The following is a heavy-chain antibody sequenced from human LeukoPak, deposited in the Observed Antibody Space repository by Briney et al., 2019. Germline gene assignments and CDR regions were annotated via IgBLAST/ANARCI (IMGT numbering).Heavy chain of an antibody. V-gene: IGHV4-39*07. CDR2: IYYSGST. CDR1: GGSISSSSYY. J-gene: IGHJ4*02. CDR3: AIFREHQGGFDY. Sequence: SSETLSLTCTVSGGSISSSSYYWGWIRQPPGKGLEWIGSIYYSGSTYYNPSLKSRVTISVDTSKNQFSLKLSSVTAADTAVYYCAIFREHQGGFDYWGQGTLVTVSS. D-gene: IGHD3-10*01.